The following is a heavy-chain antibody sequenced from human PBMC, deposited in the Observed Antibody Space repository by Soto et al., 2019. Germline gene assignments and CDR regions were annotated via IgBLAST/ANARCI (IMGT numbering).Heavy chain of an antibody. J-gene: IGHJ4*02. Sequence: TLSLTCTVSGGSISSGGYYSSWIRQHPGKGLEWIGYIYYSGSTYYNPSLKSRVTISVDTSKNQFSLKLSSVTAADTAVYYCARSLYSSGWYYFDYWGQGTLVTVSS. CDR1: GGSISSGGYY. CDR2: IYYSGST. CDR3: ARSLYSSGWYYFDY. V-gene: IGHV4-31*03. D-gene: IGHD6-25*01.